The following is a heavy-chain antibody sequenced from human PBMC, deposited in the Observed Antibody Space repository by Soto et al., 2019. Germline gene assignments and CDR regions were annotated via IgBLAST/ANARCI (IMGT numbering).Heavy chain of an antibody. CDR3: ARDNMDYYDSSGYRLDY. J-gene: IGHJ4*02. V-gene: IGHV1-3*01. CDR1: GYTFTSYA. Sequence: QVQLVQSGAEVKKPGASVKVSCKASGYTFTSYAMHWVRQAPGQRLEWMGWINAGNGNTKYSQKFQGRVTITRDTSGSTVYMELSSLRSEDTAVYYCARDNMDYYDSSGYRLDYWGQGTLVTVSS. CDR2: INAGNGNT. D-gene: IGHD3-22*01.